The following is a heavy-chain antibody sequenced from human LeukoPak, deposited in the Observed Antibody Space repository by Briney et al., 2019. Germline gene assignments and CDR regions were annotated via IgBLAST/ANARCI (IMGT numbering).Heavy chain of an antibody. D-gene: IGHD4-23*01. Sequence: ASVKVSCKASGYTFTSYDINWVRQATGQGLEWMGWMNPNSGNTGYAQKFQGRVTITRNTSISTAYMELSSLRSEDTAVYYCARANYYGGNSFDYWGQGTLVAVSS. V-gene: IGHV1-8*03. J-gene: IGHJ4*02. CDR3: ARANYYGGNSFDY. CDR2: MNPNSGNT. CDR1: GYTFTSYD.